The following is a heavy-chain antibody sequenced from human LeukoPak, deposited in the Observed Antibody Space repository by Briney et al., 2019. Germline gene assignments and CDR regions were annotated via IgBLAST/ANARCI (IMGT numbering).Heavy chain of an antibody. J-gene: IGHJ4*02. V-gene: IGHV4-38-2*02. CDR3: ATYRQVLLPFES. Sequence: SETLSLTCTVSDYSISSGYYWGWIRQPPGKGLEWTGSIFQSGHTYYSPSLKSRVTISVDTSNNRFSLSLSAVTAADTAIYYCATYRQVLLPFESWGQGTLVTVSS. D-gene: IGHD5-18*01. CDR2: IFQSGHT. CDR1: DYSISSGYY.